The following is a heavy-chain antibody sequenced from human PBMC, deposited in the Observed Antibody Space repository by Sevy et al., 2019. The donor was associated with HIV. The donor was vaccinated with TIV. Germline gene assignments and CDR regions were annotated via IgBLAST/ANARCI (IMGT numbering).Heavy chain of an antibody. D-gene: IGHD3-22*01. Sequence: ASVKVSCMVSGYTLSELSMHWVRQAPGKGREWMGSFDPEYDETIYAPKFQGRVTMTEDTSTDTAYMELNNLRSEDTAVYYCATTKDYYGSSGSPFDYWGQGTLVTVSS. CDR3: ATTKDYYGSSGSPFDY. V-gene: IGHV1-24*01. CDR1: GYTLSELS. CDR2: FDPEYDET. J-gene: IGHJ4*02.